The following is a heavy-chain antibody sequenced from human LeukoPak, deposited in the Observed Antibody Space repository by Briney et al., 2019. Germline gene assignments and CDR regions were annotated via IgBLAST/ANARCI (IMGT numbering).Heavy chain of an antibody. V-gene: IGHV4-39*07. CDR3: ARTLYGPQYNWFDP. CDR2: IYKSGST. CDR1: GGSISSGSYY. D-gene: IGHD2-8*01. Sequence: SETLSLTCTVSGGSISSGSYYWGWIRQPPGKGLEWIASIYKSGSTYYNPSLKSRVTITVDTSENQFSLKLRSVTAADTAVYYCARTLYGPQYNWFDPWGQGTLVTVPS. J-gene: IGHJ5*02.